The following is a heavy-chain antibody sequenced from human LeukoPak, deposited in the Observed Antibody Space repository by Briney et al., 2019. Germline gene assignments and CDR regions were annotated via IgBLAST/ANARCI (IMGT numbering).Heavy chain of an antibody. CDR2: ISAYNGNT. CDR1: GYTFTSYG. D-gene: IGHD3-22*01. J-gene: IGHJ3*02. V-gene: IGHV1-18*01. Sequence: ASVTVSCKASGYTFTSYGISWVRQAPGQGLEWMGWISAYNGNTNYAQKLQGRVTMTTDTSTSTAYMELRSLRSDDTAVYYCARDQMPYYYDSSGYYYLFDIWGQGTMVTVSS. CDR3: ARDQMPYYYDSSGYYYLFDI.